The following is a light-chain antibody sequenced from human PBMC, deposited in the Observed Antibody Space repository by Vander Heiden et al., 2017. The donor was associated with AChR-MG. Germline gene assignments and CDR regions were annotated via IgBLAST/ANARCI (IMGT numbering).Light chain of an antibody. CDR2: AAS. V-gene: IGKV1-39*01. CDR3: LQTYSTPLT. Sequence: DIQMTQSPSSLSPSVGDRVTITCRASQSISMYLNWYQQKPGKAPKLLIYAASSLQSGFPSRFSGSGSGTDFTLTISSLQPEDFATYYCLQTYSTPLTFGGGTKVEIK. CDR1: QSISMY. J-gene: IGKJ4*01.